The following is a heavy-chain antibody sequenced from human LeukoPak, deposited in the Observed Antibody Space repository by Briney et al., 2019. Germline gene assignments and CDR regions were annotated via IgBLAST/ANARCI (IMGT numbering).Heavy chain of an antibody. V-gene: IGHV3-48*02. Sequence: GGSLRLSCAASGFTFSRYSMNWVRQAPGKGLAWVSYIGSSGSTIYYADSVKGRFTISRDNAKNSLYLQMNSLRDEDTAVYYCARLWGYCSGGSCYSTPYRGQGTLVTVSS. CDR3: ARLWGYCSGGSCYSTPY. J-gene: IGHJ4*02. D-gene: IGHD2-15*01. CDR2: IGSSGSTI. CDR1: GFTFSRYS.